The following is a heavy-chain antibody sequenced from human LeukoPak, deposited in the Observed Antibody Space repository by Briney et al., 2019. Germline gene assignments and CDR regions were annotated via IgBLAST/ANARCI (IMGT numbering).Heavy chain of an antibody. J-gene: IGHJ4*02. CDR3: AREDTAMASDY. CDR1: GGSISSGGYS. D-gene: IGHD5-18*01. V-gene: IGHV4-30-4*07. Sequence: SETLSLTCAVSGGSISSGGYSWNWIRQPTGKGLEWIGYIYNSGSTSYNPSLKSRVTMSVDTSKNQFSLKLSSVTAADTAVYYCAREDTAMASDYWGQGTLVTVSS. CDR2: IYNSGST.